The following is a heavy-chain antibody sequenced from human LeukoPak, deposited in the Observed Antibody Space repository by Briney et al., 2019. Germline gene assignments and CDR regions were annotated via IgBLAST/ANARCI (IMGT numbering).Heavy chain of an antibody. Sequence: SETLSLTCAVSGGSISSYYWSWIRQPPGKGLEWIGYIYYSGSTNYNPSLKSRVTISVDTSKNQFSLKLSSVTAADTAVYYCARDGTDCSGGSCYQTGFDYWGQGTLVTVSS. J-gene: IGHJ4*02. CDR2: IYYSGST. CDR1: GGSISSYY. V-gene: IGHV4-59*12. CDR3: ARDGTDCSGGSCYQTGFDY. D-gene: IGHD2-15*01.